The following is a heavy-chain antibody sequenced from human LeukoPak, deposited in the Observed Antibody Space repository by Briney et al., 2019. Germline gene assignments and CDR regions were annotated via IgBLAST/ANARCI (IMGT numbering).Heavy chain of an antibody. Sequence: SETLSLTCTVSGGSISSGDYYWSWIRQPPGKGLEWIGYIYYSGSTNYNPSLKSRVTISVDTSKNQFTLKLSSVTAADTAVYYCARVQQPNDAFDIWGQGTMVTVSS. CDR3: ARVQQPNDAFDI. J-gene: IGHJ3*02. CDR2: IYYSGST. D-gene: IGHD6-13*01. V-gene: IGHV4-61*08. CDR1: GGSISSGDYY.